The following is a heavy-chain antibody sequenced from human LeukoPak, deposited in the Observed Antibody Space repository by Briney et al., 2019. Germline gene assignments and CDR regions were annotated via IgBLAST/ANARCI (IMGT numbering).Heavy chain of an antibody. D-gene: IGHD6-19*01. CDR2: ISGSGGST. CDR1: GFTFSSYA. V-gene: IGHV3-23*01. Sequence: PGGSLRLSCAASGFTFSSYAMSRVRQAPGKGLEWVSAISGSGGSTYYADSVKGRFTISRDNSKNTLYLQMNGLRAGDTAVYYCASHGSGWDHWGQGTLVTVSS. J-gene: IGHJ4*02. CDR3: ASHGSGWDH.